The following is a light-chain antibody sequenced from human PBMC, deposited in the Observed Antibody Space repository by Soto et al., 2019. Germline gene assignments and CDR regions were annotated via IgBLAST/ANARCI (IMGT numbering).Light chain of an antibody. CDR1: QSVSSN. J-gene: IGKJ1*01. V-gene: IGKV3D-15*01. Sequence: ELVMTQFPATLSVSLGERATLSCRASQSVSSNLAWYQQKPCQAPRLLIYGASTRATGIPAGFSGSGSGTDFTLPLSSLQSEDFSVYYCHQYDNWPPFTFGQGTKVEIK. CDR2: GAS. CDR3: HQYDNWPPFT.